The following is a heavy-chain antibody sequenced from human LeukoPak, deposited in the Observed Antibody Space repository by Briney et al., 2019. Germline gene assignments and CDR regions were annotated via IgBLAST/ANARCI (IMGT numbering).Heavy chain of an antibody. CDR3: ARGTDSAY. D-gene: IGHD4-11*01. CDR2: MIPKSGET. Sequence: ASEKVSCKASGYTFTRFDINWVRQAPGQGLEWMGWMIPKSGETAYAQKFQGRVTITRNTAISTAYLELTGLTSDDTAVYYCARGTDSAYWGQGTLVTVSS. CDR1: GYTFTRFD. J-gene: IGHJ4*02. V-gene: IGHV1-8*02.